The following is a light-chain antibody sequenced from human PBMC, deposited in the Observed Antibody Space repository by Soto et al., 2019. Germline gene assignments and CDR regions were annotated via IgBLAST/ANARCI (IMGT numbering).Light chain of an antibody. J-gene: IGKJ4*01. CDR2: LGS. Sequence: DIVMTQSPLSLPVTPGEPASISCRSSQSLLDSDGYNYLDWYLQKPGQSPQLLIYLGSNRASGVPDRFSGSGSGTDFTLKISRVGVEDVGNCMPALQTPLTFGGGTKVEIK. CDR1: QSLLDSDGYNY. V-gene: IGKV2-28*01. CDR3: MPALQTPLT.